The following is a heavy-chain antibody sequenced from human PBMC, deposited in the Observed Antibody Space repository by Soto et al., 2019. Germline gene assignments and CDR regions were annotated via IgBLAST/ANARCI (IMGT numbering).Heavy chain of an antibody. J-gene: IGHJ3*02. CDR1: GYTFTGYY. CDR3: ARTPRRGFGAFDI. D-gene: IGHD3-10*01. V-gene: IGHV1-2*04. Sequence: ASVKVSCKASGYTFTGYYMHWVRQAPGQGLEWMGWINPNSGGTNYAQKFQGWVTMTRDTSISTAYMELSRLRSDDMAVYYCARTPRRGFGAFDIWGQGTMVTVS. CDR2: INPNSGGT.